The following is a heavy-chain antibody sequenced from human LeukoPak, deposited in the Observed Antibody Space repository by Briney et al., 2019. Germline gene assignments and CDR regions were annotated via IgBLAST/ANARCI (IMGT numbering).Heavy chain of an antibody. Sequence: PGGSLRLSCAASGFTFSSYAMSWVRQAPGKGLEWVSAISGSGGSTYYADSVKGRFTISRDNAKNSLYLQMNSLRAEDTAVYYCASGSGSVDYWGQGTLDTVSS. CDR3: ASGSGSVDY. J-gene: IGHJ4*02. CDR2: ISGSGGST. D-gene: IGHD3-10*01. V-gene: IGHV3-23*01. CDR1: GFTFSSYA.